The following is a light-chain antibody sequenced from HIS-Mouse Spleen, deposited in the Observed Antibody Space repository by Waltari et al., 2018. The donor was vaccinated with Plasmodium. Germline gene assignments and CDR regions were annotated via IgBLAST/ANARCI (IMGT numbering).Light chain of an antibody. V-gene: IGKV4-1*01. J-gene: IGKJ4*01. CDR2: WAS. Sequence: DIVMTQSPDSLAVSLAERATINCKSSQSVLYSSNNKNYLAWYQQKPGQPPKLLIYWASTRESGVPDRFSGSGSGTDFTLTISSLQAEDVAVYYCQQYYSTPLTFGGGTKGEIK. CDR3: QQYYSTPLT. CDR1: QSVLYSSNNKNY.